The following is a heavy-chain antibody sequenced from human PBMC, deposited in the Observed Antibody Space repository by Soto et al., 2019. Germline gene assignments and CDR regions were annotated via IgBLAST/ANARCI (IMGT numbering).Heavy chain of an antibody. CDR3: ARIYCTTTTGDSWFDP. CDR1: GYTFTTFW. CDR2: IDPGDTYA. V-gene: IGHV5-10-1*01. D-gene: IGHD2-2*01. J-gene: IGHJ5*02. Sequence: GESLKISCTGFGYTFTTFWISGVRQIPGKGLEWMGRIDPGDTYATYSPAFQGHVTISADKATSTAYLQWSSLKASDTAMYFCARIYCTTTTGDSWFDPWGQGTLVTVSS.